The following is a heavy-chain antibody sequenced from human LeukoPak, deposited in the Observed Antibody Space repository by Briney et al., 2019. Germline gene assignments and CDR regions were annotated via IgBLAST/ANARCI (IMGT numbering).Heavy chain of an antibody. D-gene: IGHD4-17*01. Sequence: PGRSLRFSCAASGFTFDDYAMHWVRQAPGKGLEWVSGISWNSGSIGYADSVKGRFTISRDNAKNSLYLQMNSLRAEDTALYYCAKGTTVTSAFGFWGQGTMVTVSS. CDR1: GFTFDDYA. V-gene: IGHV3-9*01. CDR2: ISWNSGSI. J-gene: IGHJ3*01. CDR3: AKGTTVTSAFGF.